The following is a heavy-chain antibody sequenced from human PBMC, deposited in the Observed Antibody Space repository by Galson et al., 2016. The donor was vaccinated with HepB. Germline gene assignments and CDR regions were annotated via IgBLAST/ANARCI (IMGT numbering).Heavy chain of an antibody. Sequence: SLRLSCAASGFTFSTYWMHWVRQVPGKGLEWDSRIKTDGSQTNYADSVKGRFTISRDNAKNTLYLQMNSLRVEDTAVYYCARDGLGPSRGMDVWGQGTTVTVSS. CDR3: ARDGLGPSRGMDV. CDR2: IKTDGSQT. J-gene: IGHJ6*02. V-gene: IGHV3-74*01. CDR1: GFTFSTYW. D-gene: IGHD3-10*01.